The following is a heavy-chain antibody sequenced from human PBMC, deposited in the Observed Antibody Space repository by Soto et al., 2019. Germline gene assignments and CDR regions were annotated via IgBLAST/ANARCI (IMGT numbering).Heavy chain of an antibody. CDR2: ISWNSNII. D-gene: IGHD2-15*01. J-gene: IGHJ4*02. CDR1: GFTFDDYA. Sequence: EVQLVESGGGLVQPGRSLRLSCAASGFTFDDYAMHWVRRVPGKGLEWVSSISWNSNIIGYADSGKGRFTISRDNAKNSRYLQINSLRPEDTALYYCAKGGPDGFCSGGRCYFDYWGQGTLVTVSS. V-gene: IGHV3-9*01. CDR3: AKGGPDGFCSGGRCYFDY.